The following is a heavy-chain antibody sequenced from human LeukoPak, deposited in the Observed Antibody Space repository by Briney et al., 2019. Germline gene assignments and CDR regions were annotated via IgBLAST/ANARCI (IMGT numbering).Heavy chain of an antibody. V-gene: IGHV3-23*01. J-gene: IGHJ4*02. CDR3: AKRGVVIRGILVIGYHQEAYHYDF. D-gene: IGHD3-10*01. Sequence: PGGSLRLTCVVSGISLSNYGMTWVRQAPGKGLEWVSYISERGGSTTYADSVKGRFTISRDTSLHTLSLQMNNLRAEDTAVYFCAKRGVVIRGILVIGYHQEAYHYDFWGQGVLVTFSS. CDR2: ISERGGST. CDR1: GISLSNYG.